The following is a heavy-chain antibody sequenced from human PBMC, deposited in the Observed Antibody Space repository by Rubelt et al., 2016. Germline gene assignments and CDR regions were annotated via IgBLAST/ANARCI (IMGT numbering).Heavy chain of an antibody. CDR3: AHRGRTGVGFDP. Sequence: QITLKESGPTLVKPTQTLTLTCTFSGFSLSPRGVSVGWIRQPPGKALEWLALLYWTDDQNYSPSLKHRPPGTKDTSKNQVGLTMTNMDPVDTSTYYCAHRGRTGVGFDPWGQGTLVTVST. V-gene: IGHV2-5*01. CDR1: GFSLSPRGVS. J-gene: IGHJ5*02. CDR2: LYWTDDQ.